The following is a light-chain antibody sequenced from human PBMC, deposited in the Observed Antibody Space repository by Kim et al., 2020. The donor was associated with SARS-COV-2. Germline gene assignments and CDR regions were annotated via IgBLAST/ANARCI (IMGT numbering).Light chain of an antibody. CDR3: LVWDGSTYHWV. CDR2: DDT. CDR1: DLETKS. V-gene: IGLV3-21*03. J-gene: IGLJ3*02. Sequence: APGTTAMITCGGNDLETKSVPWYQQKAGQAPVLVIPDDTDRPLGMPERISGSKSGNTATLTISKVEAGDEGDYYCLVWDGSTYHWVFGGGTKLTVL.